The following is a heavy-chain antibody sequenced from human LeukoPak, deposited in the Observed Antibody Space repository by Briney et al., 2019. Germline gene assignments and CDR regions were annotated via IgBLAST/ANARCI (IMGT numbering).Heavy chain of an antibody. V-gene: IGHV4-34*01. J-gene: IGHJ5*02. D-gene: IGHD6-13*01. CDR2: INHSGST. Sequence: SETLSLTCAVYGGSFSGYYWSWIRQPPGKGLEWIGEINHSGSTNYNPSLKSRVTISVDTSKNQFSLKLSSVTAADTAVYYCARGRRSWYLSGWFDPWGQGTLVTVSS. CDR3: ARGRRSWYLSGWFDP. CDR1: GGSFSGYY.